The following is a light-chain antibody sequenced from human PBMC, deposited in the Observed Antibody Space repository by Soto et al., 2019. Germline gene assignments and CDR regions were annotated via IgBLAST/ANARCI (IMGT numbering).Light chain of an antibody. CDR3: QQFYYYPHT. CDR1: HTIATY. Sequence: EIQMTQSPASLSASVGERVTHTCRASHTIATYLNWYQQKAGKVPEVLIYGTSTLQPGVPSRFTGSGYGTDFTLTINNVQPEDFATYYCQQFYYYPHTFGQGTKLEVK. V-gene: IGKV1-39*01. CDR2: GTS. J-gene: IGKJ2*01.